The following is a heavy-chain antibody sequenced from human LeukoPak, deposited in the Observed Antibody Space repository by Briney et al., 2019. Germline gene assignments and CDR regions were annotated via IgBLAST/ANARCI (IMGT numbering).Heavy chain of an antibody. CDR2: INANTGNP. V-gene: IGHV7-4-1*02. Sequence: ASVKVSCKASGYTFTSYGISWVRQAPGQGLEWVGWINANTGNPTYAQGFTGRFVFSLDTSVSTAYLQISSLKAEDTAVYYCAREVLRFDYWGQGTLVTVSS. J-gene: IGHJ4*02. CDR1: GYTFTSYG. CDR3: AREVLRFDY.